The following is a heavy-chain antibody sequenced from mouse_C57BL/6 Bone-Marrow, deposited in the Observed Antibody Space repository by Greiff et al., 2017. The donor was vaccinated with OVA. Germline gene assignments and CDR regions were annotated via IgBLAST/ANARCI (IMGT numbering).Heavy chain of an antibody. Sequence: QVQLQQPGAELVKPGASVKLSCKASGYTFTSYWMQWVKQRPGQGLEWIGEIDPSDSYTNYNHKFKGKATLTVDTSSSTAYMQLSSLTSEDSAVYYCARGIITTVDYYAMDYWGQGTSVTVSS. CDR3: ARGIITTVDYYAMDY. J-gene: IGHJ4*01. CDR2: IDPSDSYT. CDR1: GYTFTSYW. D-gene: IGHD1-1*01. V-gene: IGHV1-50*01.